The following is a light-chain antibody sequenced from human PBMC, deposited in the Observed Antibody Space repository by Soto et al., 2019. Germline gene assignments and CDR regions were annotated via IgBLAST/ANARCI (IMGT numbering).Light chain of an antibody. CDR3: QQRSNWPIT. V-gene: IGKV3D-20*02. Sequence: EIVLTQSPGTLSLSPVERATLSCMASQSVNTNSLVWYQQRPGQAPRLVIYGASSRATGIPDRFSGSGSGTDFTLTISSLEPEDFAVYYCQQRSNWPITFGQGTRLEIK. CDR1: QSVNTNS. J-gene: IGKJ5*01. CDR2: GAS.